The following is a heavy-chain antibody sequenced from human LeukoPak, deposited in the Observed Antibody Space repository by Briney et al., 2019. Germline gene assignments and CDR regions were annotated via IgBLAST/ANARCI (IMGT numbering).Heavy chain of an antibody. J-gene: IGHJ4*02. V-gene: IGHV3-23*01. CDR3: VEGPYYESPALDS. CDR1: GFTFRDFG. CDR2: INGGGDSA. D-gene: IGHD3-16*01. Sequence: GGSLRLSCAASGFTFRDFGMNWVRQTPRKGLEWISHINGGGDSAHYADFVKGRFTISRDNSQNTLYVQMTSLRTEDTAIYYCVEGPYYESPALDSWGQGTLVTVSS.